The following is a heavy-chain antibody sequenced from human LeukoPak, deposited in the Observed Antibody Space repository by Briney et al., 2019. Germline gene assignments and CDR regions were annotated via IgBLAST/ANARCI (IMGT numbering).Heavy chain of an antibody. CDR1: GGTFSSYA. V-gene: IGHV1-69*06. D-gene: IGHD3-9*01. CDR3: ARDPTPYYDILTGYLPDAFDI. J-gene: IGHJ3*02. CDR2: IIPIFGTA. Sequence: SVKVSCKASGGTFSSYAISWVRQAPGQGLEWMGGIIPIFGTANYAQKFQGRVTITADKSTSTAYMELSSLRSEDTAVYYCARDPTPYYDILTGYLPDAFDIWGQGTMVAVSS.